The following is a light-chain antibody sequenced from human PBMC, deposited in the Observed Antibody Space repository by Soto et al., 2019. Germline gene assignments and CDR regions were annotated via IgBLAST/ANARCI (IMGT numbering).Light chain of an antibody. Sequence: QSVLTQPASVSGSPGQSITISCTGTSSDVGGYNYVCWYQHHPGKAPKLIISEVSNRPSGVSDRFSGSKSGNTASLTISGLQAEDEADYYCSSFRSGTTLFGTGTKV. CDR2: EVS. J-gene: IGLJ1*01. CDR3: SSFRSGTTL. V-gene: IGLV2-14*01. CDR1: SSDVGGYNY.